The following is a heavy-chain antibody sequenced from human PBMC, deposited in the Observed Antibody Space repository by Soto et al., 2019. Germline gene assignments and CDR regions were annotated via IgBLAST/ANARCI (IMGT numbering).Heavy chain of an antibody. V-gene: IGHV3-30-3*01. J-gene: IGHJ3*02. CDR1: GFTFSSYA. CDR3: ARDPYYYDSSGNNAFDI. CDR2: ISYDGSNK. D-gene: IGHD3-22*01. Sequence: QVQLVESGGGVVQPGRSLRLSCAASGFTFSSYAMHWVRQAPGKGLEWVAVISYDGSNKYYADSVKGRFTISRDNSKNTLYLQMNSLSAEDTAVYYCARDPYYYDSSGNNAFDIWGQGTMVTVSS.